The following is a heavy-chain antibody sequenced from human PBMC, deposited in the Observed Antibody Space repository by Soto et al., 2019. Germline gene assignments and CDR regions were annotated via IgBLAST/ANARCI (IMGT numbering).Heavy chain of an antibody. V-gene: IGHV4-59*01. D-gene: IGHD2-15*01. J-gene: IGHJ5*02. CDR3: ARGSSEYCSGGSCYSWFDP. CDR2: IYYSGST. CDR1: GGSISSYY. Sequence: SETLSLTCTVSGGSISSYYWSWIRQPPGKGLEWIRYIYYSGSTNYNPSLKSRVTISVDTSKNQFCLKLSSVTAADTAVYYCARGSSEYCSGGSCYSWFDPWGQGTPVTVSS.